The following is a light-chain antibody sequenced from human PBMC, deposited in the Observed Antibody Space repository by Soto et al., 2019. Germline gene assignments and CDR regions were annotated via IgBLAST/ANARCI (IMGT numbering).Light chain of an antibody. CDR2: DIS. V-gene: IGLV2-14*01. CDR3: SSYTSSSTYV. J-gene: IGLJ1*01. Sequence: QSALTQPASVSGSPGQPITISCTGTSSDVGGYNYVSWYQQHPGKAPKLMIYDISNRPSGVSNRFSGSKSGSTASLTISGLQAEDEADYYCSSYTSSSTYVFGTETKVTVL. CDR1: SSDVGGYNY.